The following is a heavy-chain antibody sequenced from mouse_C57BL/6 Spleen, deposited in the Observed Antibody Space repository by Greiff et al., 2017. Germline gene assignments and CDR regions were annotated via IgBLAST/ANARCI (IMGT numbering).Heavy chain of an antibody. V-gene: IGHV2-2*01. CDR3: ARNSWATMVTTLYYFDY. CDR2: IWRGGGT. Sequence: VQLQQSGPGLVQPSQSLSITCTVPGFSLTSYGVHWVRQSPGKGLEWWGVIWRGGGTDGNAGFISKLSISKYHSKSQVFFKMNSLQADDTAIYYCARNSWATMVTTLYYFDYWGQGTTLTVSS. J-gene: IGHJ2*01. D-gene: IGHD2-2*01. CDR1: GFSLTSYG.